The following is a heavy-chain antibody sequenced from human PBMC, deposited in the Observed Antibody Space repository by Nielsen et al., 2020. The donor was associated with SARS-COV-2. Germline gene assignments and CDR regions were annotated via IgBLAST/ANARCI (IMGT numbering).Heavy chain of an antibody. CDR1: GLTFSSYG. CDR2: ISYDGNNK. D-gene: IGHD5-24*01. Sequence: GGSLRLSCAASGLTFSSYGMHWVRQAPGKGLEWVALISYDGNNKYYPDSLKGRFTISRDNSKNTLYLQMNSLRAEDTAMYYCAKVGDTDGYANEYWGQGTLVTVSS. CDR3: AKVGDTDGYANEY. J-gene: IGHJ4*02. V-gene: IGHV3-30*18.